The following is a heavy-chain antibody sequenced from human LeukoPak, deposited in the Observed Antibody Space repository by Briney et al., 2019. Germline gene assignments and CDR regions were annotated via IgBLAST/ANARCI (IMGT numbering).Heavy chain of an antibody. D-gene: IGHD2-2*01. V-gene: IGHV1-69*13. CDR3: ARGNSPLGYCSSTSCYDFDY. CDR2: IIPIFGTA. J-gene: IGHJ4*02. CDR1: GGTFSSYA. Sequence: SVKVSCKASGGTFSSYAISWVRQAPGQGLEWMGGIIPIFGTANYAQKFQGRVTITADESTSTAYMELSSLRSEDKAVYYCARGNSPLGYCSSTSCYDFDYWGQGTLVTVSS.